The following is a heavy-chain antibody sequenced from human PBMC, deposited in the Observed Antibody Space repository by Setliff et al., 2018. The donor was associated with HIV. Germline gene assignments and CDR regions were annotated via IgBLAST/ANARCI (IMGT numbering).Heavy chain of an antibody. D-gene: IGHD3-10*01. Sequence: LSLTCTVSGGSISSSNYYWGWIRQPPGKGLEWIGSIFYSGTTYYNPSLKSRVTISVDRSKKQFSLKLRSMTAADTAVYYCARGSGTMVRGNFDFWGQGTLVTVSS. J-gene: IGHJ4*02. V-gene: IGHV4-39*07. CDR3: ARGSGTMVRGNFDF. CDR2: IFYSGTT. CDR1: GGSISSSNYY.